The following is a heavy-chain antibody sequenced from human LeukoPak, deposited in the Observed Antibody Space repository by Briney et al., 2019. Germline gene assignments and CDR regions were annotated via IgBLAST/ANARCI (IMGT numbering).Heavy chain of an antibody. CDR1: GGTFTNYA. CDR3: ARDHGGVGIKVFDY. V-gene: IGHV1-2*02. J-gene: IGHJ4*02. CDR2: IIPNSGGT. Sequence: ASVKVSCKASGGTFTNYAISWVRQAPGQGLEWMGGIIPNSGGTNYAQKFQGRVTMTRDTSISTAYMELSRLRSDDTAVYYCARDHGGVGIKVFDYWGQGTLVTVSS. D-gene: IGHD1-26*01.